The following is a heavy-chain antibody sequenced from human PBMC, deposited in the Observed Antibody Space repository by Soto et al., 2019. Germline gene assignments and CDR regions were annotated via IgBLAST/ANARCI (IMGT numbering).Heavy chain of an antibody. CDR2: ISYDGSNK. CDR3: ATQFYTAMANWFDP. Sequence: GGSLRLSCAASGFTFSSYGMHWVRQAPGKGLEWVAVISYDGSNKYYADSVKGRFTISRDNSKNTLYLQMNSLRAEDTAVYYCATQFYTAMANWFDPWGQGTLVTVSS. V-gene: IGHV3-30*03. D-gene: IGHD5-18*01. CDR1: GFTFSSYG. J-gene: IGHJ5*02.